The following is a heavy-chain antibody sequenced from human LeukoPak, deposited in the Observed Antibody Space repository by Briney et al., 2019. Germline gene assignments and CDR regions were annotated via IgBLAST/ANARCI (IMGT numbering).Heavy chain of an antibody. J-gene: IGHJ6*02. D-gene: IGHD2-2*01. CDR1: GFTFSSYA. CDR3: AKDALYCSSTSCHEADYYYGMDV. V-gene: IGHV3-23*01. Sequence: GGSLRLSCAASGFTFSSYAMSWVRQAPGKGLEWVSAISGSGGSTYYADSVKGRFTISRDNSKNTLYLQMNSLSAEDTAVYYCAKDALYCSSTSCHEADYYYGMDVWGQGTTVTVSS. CDR2: ISGSGGST.